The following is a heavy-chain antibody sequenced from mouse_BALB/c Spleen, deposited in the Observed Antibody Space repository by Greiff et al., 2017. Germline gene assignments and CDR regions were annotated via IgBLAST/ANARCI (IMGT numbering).Heavy chain of an antibody. CDR2: IDPENGDT. CDR1: GFNIKDYY. CDR3: NKGGFAY. Sequence: EVQLQQSGAELVRSGASVKLSCTASGFNIKDYYMHWVKQRPEQGLEWIGWIDPENGDTEYAPKFQGKATMTADTSSNTAYLQLSSLTSEDTAVYYCNKGGFAYWGQGTLVTVSA. V-gene: IGHV14-4*02. J-gene: IGHJ3*01.